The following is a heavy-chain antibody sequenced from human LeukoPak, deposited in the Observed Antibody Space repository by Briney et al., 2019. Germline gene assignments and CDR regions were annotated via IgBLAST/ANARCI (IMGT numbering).Heavy chain of an antibody. CDR3: ARDVRWGYYYGSGSYPYYYYYMDV. D-gene: IGHD3-10*01. J-gene: IGHJ6*03. CDR1: GYTFTSYA. Sequence: ASVKVSCKASGYTFTSYAMYWVRQAPGQRLEWMGWINAGNGNTKYSQEFQGRVTMTRDTSISTAYMELSRLRSDDTAVYYCARDVRWGYYYGSGSYPYYYYYMDVWGKGTTVTISS. CDR2: INAGNGNT. V-gene: IGHV1-3*01.